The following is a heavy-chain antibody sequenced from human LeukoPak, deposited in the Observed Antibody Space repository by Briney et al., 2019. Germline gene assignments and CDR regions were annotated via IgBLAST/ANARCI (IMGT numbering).Heavy chain of an antibody. CDR2: IANSGDNT. J-gene: IGHJ4*02. CDR1: GFTFSNSA. D-gene: IGHD1-26*01. Sequence: GGSLRLSCAASGFTFSNSALNWVRQAPGKGLEWVSTIANSGDNTYYADSVKGRFTISRDNFRNTLYLQMNSLKASDTAMYYCARLTGELLYFDYWGQGTLVTVSS. V-gene: IGHV3-23*01. CDR3: ARLTGELLYFDY.